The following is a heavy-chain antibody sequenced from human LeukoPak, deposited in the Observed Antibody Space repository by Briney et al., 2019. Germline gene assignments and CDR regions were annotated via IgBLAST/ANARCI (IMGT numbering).Heavy chain of an antibody. V-gene: IGHV3-23*01. CDR3: AKVRQRVPAALIDY. Sequence: GGSLRLSCAASGFTFSTYAVNWVRQAPGKGLEWVSTISGSGDSTYYADSVKGRFTISRDNSKNTLYLQMNSLRAEDTAVYYCAKVRQRVPAALIDYWGQGTLVTVSS. CDR2: ISGSGDST. CDR1: GFTFSTYA. J-gene: IGHJ4*02. D-gene: IGHD2-2*01.